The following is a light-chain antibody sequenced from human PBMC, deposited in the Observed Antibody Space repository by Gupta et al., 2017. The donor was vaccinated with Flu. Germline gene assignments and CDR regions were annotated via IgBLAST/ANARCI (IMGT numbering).Light chain of an antibody. J-gene: IGKJ1*01. CDR1: QSLSTN. CDR3: QQYNNWPPT. V-gene: IGKV3D-15*01. Sequence: ETVMTQSPATLSVSPGERAILSCRASQSLSTNLAWYQQKPGQAPRLLIQGASTRATGIPARFSGSGSGTEFTLTISSLQPEDFAVYYCQQYNNWPPTFGQGTKVVIK. CDR2: GAS.